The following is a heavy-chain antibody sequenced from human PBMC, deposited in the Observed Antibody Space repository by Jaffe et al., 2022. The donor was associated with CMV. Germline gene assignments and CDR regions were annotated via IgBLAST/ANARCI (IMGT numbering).Heavy chain of an antibody. Sequence: QVQLQESGPGLVKPSGTLSLTCAVSGGSISSINSWSWVRQPPGKGLEWVGDVFHRGGTNYNPSLKSRVTISVDTSKNQFSLSLRSVTAADTAVYYCAKVGSDFYYYMDVWGKGTTVTVSS. J-gene: IGHJ6*03. CDR3: AKVGSDFYYYMDV. D-gene: IGHD1-26*01. CDR2: VFHRGGT. V-gene: IGHV4-4*02. CDR1: GGSISSINS.